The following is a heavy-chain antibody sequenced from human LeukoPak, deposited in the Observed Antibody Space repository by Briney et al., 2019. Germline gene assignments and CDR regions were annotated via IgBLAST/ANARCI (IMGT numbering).Heavy chain of an antibody. J-gene: IGHJ4*02. Sequence: GGSLRLSCAASGFIVSTYGMHWVRQAPGKGLEWVAFTRFDGRNKFYANSVEGRFTVSRDNSKSTIYLQMNSLTTEDTAVYYCVKEEGIRCGGDCPFDSWGQGTLVAVSS. CDR1: GFIVSTYG. CDR3: VKEEGIRCGGDCPFDS. V-gene: IGHV3-30*02. D-gene: IGHD2-21*01. CDR2: TRFDGRNK.